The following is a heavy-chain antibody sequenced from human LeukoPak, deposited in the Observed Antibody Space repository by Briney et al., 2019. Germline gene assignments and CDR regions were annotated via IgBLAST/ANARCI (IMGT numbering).Heavy chain of an antibody. V-gene: IGHV4-31*03. CDR3: AREDKPGYFDY. CDR1: GGSISSGGYY. D-gene: IGHD7-27*01. CDR2: IYYSGST. J-gene: IGHJ4*02. Sequence: SETLSLTCTVSGGSISSGGYYWSWIRQHPGKGLEWIGYIYYSGSTYYNPSLKSRVTISVDTSKNQFSLKLSSVTAADTAVYYCAREDKPGYFDYWGQGTLVAVSS.